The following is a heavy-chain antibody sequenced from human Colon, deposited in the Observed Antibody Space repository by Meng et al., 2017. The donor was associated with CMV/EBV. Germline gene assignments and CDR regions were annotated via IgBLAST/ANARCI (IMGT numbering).Heavy chain of an antibody. V-gene: IGHV1-8*03. CDR3: ARGGYSYGYGLDY. CDR1: GYTFTSYD. J-gene: IGHJ4*02. CDR2: MNPNSGNT. Sequence: ASLQVSCKASGYTFTSYDINWVRQATGQGLEWMGWMNPNSGNTGYAQKFQGRVTITRNTSISTAYMELSSLRSEDTAVYYCARGGYSYGYGLDYWGQGTLVTVSS. D-gene: IGHD5-18*01.